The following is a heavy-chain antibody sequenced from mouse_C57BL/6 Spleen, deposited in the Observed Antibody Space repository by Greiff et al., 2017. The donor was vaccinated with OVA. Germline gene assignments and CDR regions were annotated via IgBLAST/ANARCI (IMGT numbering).Heavy chain of an antibody. J-gene: IGHJ2*01. D-gene: IGHD1-1*01. V-gene: IGHV1-19*01. Sequence: EVQLQQSGPVLVKPGASVKMSCKASGYTFTDYYMNWVKQSHGQSLEWIGDINPYNGGTSYNQKFKGKATLTVDKSSSTAYMELNSLTSEDSAVYYCARKGSNPYFDYWGQGTTLTVSS. CDR1: GYTFTDYY. CDR3: ARKGSNPYFDY. CDR2: INPYNGGT.